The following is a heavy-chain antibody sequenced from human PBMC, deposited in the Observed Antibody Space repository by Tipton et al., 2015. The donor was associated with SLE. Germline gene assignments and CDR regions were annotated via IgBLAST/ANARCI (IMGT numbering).Heavy chain of an antibody. CDR1: VDSISSGNYH. CDR3: ASGDTGFLTYYYYMDV. J-gene: IGHJ6*03. Sequence: GLVKPSETLSLTCTVSVDSISSGNYHWSWIRQPAGKGLEWIGRIHTSGGTNYNPSLESRITISIDTSKNQFSLKLSSVTAADTAVYYCASGDTGFLTYYYYMDVWGKGTTVTVSS. CDR2: IHTSGGT. V-gene: IGHV4-61*02. D-gene: IGHD5-18*01.